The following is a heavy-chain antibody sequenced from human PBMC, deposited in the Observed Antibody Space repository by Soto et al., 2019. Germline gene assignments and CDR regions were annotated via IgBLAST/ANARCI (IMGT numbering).Heavy chain of an antibody. CDR1: GFSLSTSGMC. CDR2: IDWDDDK. D-gene: IGHD2-21*01. V-gene: IGHV2-70*01. Sequence: SGPTLVNPTQTLTLTCTFSGFSLSTSGMCVSWIRQPPGKALEWLALIDWDDDKYYSTSLKTRLTISKDTSKNQVVLTMTNMDPVDTATYYCARLNSAGGDYYYYGMDVWGQGTTVTVSS. CDR3: ARLNSAGGDYYYYGMDV. J-gene: IGHJ6*02.